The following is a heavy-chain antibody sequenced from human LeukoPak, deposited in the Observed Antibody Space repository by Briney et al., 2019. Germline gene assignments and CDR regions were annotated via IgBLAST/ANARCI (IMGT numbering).Heavy chain of an antibody. J-gene: IGHJ5*02. Sequence: GGSLRLSCAASGFIFSDYYMTWIRQAPGKGLEWISYITTNDASTYYAGSVMGRFTISRDNAQNSLFLQMNSLRAEDTAIYYCARVGLDNTGWHISWFDPWGQGTLVTVSS. CDR2: ITTNDAST. D-gene: IGHD6-19*01. CDR3: ARVGLDNTGWHISWFDP. V-gene: IGHV3-11*01. CDR1: GFIFSDYY.